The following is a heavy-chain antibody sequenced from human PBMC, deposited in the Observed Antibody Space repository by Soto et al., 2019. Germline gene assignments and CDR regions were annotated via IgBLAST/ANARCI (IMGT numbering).Heavy chain of an antibody. V-gene: IGHV3-72*01. CDR3: TRGYSGVSIYAFDI. CDR2: IGKKANNYAT. Sequence: LRLSCAASGFTFSSYGMDWVRQAPGKGLEWVGRIGKKANNYATEYAASVKGRFTISRDDSKNSLYLQLNSLKAEDTAVYSCTRGYSGVSIYAFDIWGPGTMVTVSS. D-gene: IGHD1-26*01. CDR1: GFTFSSYG. J-gene: IGHJ3*02.